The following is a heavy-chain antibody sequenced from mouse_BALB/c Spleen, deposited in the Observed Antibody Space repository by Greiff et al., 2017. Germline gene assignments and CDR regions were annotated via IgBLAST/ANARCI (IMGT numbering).Heavy chain of an antibody. CDR1: GYTFTSYV. V-gene: IGHV1-14*01. CDR3: ARFLYYYGSSYVAMDY. D-gene: IGHD1-1*01. CDR2: INPYNDGT. J-gene: IGHJ4*01. Sequence: VQLKESGPELVKPGASVKMSCKASGYTFTSYVMHWVKQKPGQGLEWIGYINPYNDGTKYNEKFKGKATLTSDKSSSTAYMELSSLTSEDSAVYYCARFLYYYGSSYVAMDYWGQGTSVTVSS.